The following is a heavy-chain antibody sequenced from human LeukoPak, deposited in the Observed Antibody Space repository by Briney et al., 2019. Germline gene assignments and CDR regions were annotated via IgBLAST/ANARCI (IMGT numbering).Heavy chain of an antibody. CDR3: ARVLRAASWRSYDY. CDR2: IYYNGDT. J-gene: IGHJ4*02. Sequence: SETLSLTCTVSGGSVSNSLYYWGWIRQPPGKGLEWIGYIYYNGDTNYNPSLKSRVIISIDTSSNQFSLRLNSMTAADTAVYYCARVLRAASWRSYDYWGQGSLVTVSS. D-gene: IGHD5-18*01. V-gene: IGHV4-61*01. CDR1: GGSVSNSLYY.